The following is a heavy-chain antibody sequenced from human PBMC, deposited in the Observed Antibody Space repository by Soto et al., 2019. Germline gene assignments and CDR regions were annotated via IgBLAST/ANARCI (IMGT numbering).Heavy chain of an antibody. CDR3: AKNWTYLRMDV. Sequence: EVQLVESGGGLVQPGGSLRLSCAVSGFTFSSYSMNWVRQAPGKGLEGVSYISSGSGTTYYADSVKGRFSISRDNANNSLYLQMNSLRVEDTAVYYCAKNWTYLRMDVWGQGTTVTVSS. CDR1: GFTFSSYS. V-gene: IGHV3-48*01. D-gene: IGHD1-7*01. J-gene: IGHJ6*02. CDR2: ISSGSGTT.